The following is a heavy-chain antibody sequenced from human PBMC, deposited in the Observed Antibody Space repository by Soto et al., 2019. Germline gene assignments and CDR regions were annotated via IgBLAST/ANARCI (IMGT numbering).Heavy chain of an antibody. CDR2: IYYSGST. Sequence: SEILSLTCTVSGGSISSGGYYWSWIRQHPGKGLEWIGYIYYSGSTYYNPSLKSRVTISVDTSKNQFSLKLSSVTAADTAVYYCARVGGEMATAGGFDIWGQGTMVTVSS. V-gene: IGHV4-31*03. D-gene: IGHD5-18*01. J-gene: IGHJ3*02. CDR1: GGSISSGGYY. CDR3: ARVGGEMATAGGFDI.